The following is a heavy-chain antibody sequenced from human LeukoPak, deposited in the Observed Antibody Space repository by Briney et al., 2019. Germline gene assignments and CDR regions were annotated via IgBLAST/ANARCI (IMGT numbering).Heavy chain of an antibody. J-gene: IGHJ4*02. D-gene: IGHD5-18*01. CDR1: GFTFDDYA. CDR2: ISWNSGSI. V-gene: IGHV3-9*01. CDR3: AKDTAMASMRHFDY. Sequence: GGSLRLSCAASGFTFDDYATHWVRQAPGKGLEWVSGISWNSGSIGYADSVKGRFTISRDNAKNSLYLQMNSLRAEDTALYYCAKDTAMASMRHFDYWGQGTLVTVSS.